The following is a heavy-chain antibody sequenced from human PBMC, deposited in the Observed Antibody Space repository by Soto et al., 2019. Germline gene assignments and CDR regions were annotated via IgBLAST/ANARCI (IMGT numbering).Heavy chain of an antibody. D-gene: IGHD2-15*01. CDR3: ARHRGGTDY. J-gene: IGHJ4*02. V-gene: IGHV4-31*03. CDR1: GGSISSGGYY. Sequence: SETLSLTCTVSGGSISSGGYYWSWIRQHPGKGLEWIGYIYYSGTTYYNPSLQSRVTISLDTSKNQFSLKLTSVTAADTALYYCARHRGGTDYWGQGTMVTGTS. CDR2: IYYSGTT.